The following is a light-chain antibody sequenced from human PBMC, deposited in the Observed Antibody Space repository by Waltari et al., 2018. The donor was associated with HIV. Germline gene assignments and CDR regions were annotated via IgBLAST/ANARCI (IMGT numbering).Light chain of an antibody. V-gene: IGKV4-1*01. Sequence: DIVMTQSPDSLAVSLGERATINCKSSQSVLYSSNNKNYLAWYQQKPGQPPKLLIYWASTRESGVPDRCSGSGYGTDFTLTISSLQAEDVAVYYCHQYYSTPDTFGQGTKLEIK. J-gene: IGKJ2*01. CDR2: WAS. CDR3: HQYYSTPDT. CDR1: QSVLYSSNNKNY.